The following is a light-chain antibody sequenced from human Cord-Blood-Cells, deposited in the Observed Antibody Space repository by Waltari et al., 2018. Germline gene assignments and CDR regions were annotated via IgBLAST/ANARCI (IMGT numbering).Light chain of an antibody. CDR1: KLGDKS. Sequence: SYELTQPPSVSVSPGQTASITCSGDKLGDKSACWYQQKPGQSPVLVIYQDSKRPSGIPERFSGSNSGNTATLTICGTKAMDEADYYCQAWDSSTVVFGGGTKLTVL. V-gene: IGLV3-1*01. CDR2: QDS. J-gene: IGLJ2*01. CDR3: QAWDSSTVV.